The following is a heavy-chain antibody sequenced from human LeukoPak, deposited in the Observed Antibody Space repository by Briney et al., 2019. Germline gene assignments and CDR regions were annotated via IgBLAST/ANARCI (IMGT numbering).Heavy chain of an antibody. CDR1: GGSISRGDYY. Sequence: PSQTLSLTCTVSGGSISRGDYYWSWIRQPPGKGLEWIGYIYYSGSTHYNPSLKSRVTISVDTSKNQFSLNLSSVTAADTAVFYCARVKLDGKWRFNYWGQGTLVTVSS. D-gene: IGHD3/OR15-3a*01. J-gene: IGHJ4*02. V-gene: IGHV4-30-4*01. CDR2: IYYSGST. CDR3: ARVKLDGKWRFNY.